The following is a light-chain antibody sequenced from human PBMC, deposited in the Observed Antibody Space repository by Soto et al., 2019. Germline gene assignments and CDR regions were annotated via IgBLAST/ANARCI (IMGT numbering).Light chain of an antibody. Sequence: SYELTQPPSVSVAPGQTARITRGGNNIGIYSVHWYQQRPGQAPVLVVYDGSDRPSGIPERFSGSNSGNTATLTIGRVEAADEADYYCQVWDNNGGHNYVFGTGTKVTVL. CDR3: QVWDNNGGHNYV. J-gene: IGLJ1*01. CDR1: NIGIYS. V-gene: IGLV3-21*02. CDR2: DGS.